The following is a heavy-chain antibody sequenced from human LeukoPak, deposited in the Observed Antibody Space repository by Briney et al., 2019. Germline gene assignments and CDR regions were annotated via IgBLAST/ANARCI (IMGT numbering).Heavy chain of an antibody. CDR3: VRARNSGSRFDY. Sequence: GGSLRLSCAASGFTFGNYWMHWVRQAPGKGLVWVSRISYDGSSTNYADSVKGRFTISRDNAKNTLYLQMNSLRDEDTAVYYCVRARNSGSRFDYWGQGTLVTVSS. V-gene: IGHV3-74*01. CDR2: ISYDGSST. CDR1: GFTFGNYW. D-gene: IGHD5-12*01. J-gene: IGHJ4*02.